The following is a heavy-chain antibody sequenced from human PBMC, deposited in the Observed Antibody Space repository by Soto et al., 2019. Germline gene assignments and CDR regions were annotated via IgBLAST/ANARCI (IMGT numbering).Heavy chain of an antibody. J-gene: IGHJ4*02. D-gene: IGHD6-13*01. CDR3: AKDGYSSSSWAFDC. V-gene: IGHV3-23*01. CDR1: GFPFKSYS. CDR2: ITVSSDTT. Sequence: GGSLRLSCAASGFPFKSYSLSWVRQAPGKGLEWVSGITVSSDTTSYADSVKGRFSISRDDSKNMLYLQMDSLRPEDTAIYYCAKDGYSSSSWAFDCWGQGIQVTVYS.